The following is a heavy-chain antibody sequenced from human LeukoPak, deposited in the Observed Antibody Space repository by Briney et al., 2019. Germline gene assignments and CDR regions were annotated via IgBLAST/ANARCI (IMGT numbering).Heavy chain of an antibody. CDR1: GFTFSSYG. CDR3: ARGETVVVITSAFDI. CDR2: ISGSGGST. Sequence: SGGSLRLSCAASGFTFSSYGMSWVRQAPGKGLEWVSAISGSGGSTYYADSVKGRFTISRDNAKNSLYLQMNSLRAEDTALYYCARGETVVVITSAFDIWGQGTMVTVSS. V-gene: IGHV3-23*01. D-gene: IGHD3-22*01. J-gene: IGHJ3*02.